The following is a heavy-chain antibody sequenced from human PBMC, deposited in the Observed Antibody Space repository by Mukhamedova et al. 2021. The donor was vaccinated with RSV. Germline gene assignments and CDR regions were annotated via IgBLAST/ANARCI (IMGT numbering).Heavy chain of an antibody. V-gene: IGHV3-43*01. J-gene: IGHJ4*02. CDR2: ISWDGGST. CDR3: AKDSGYDSGCYFDY. Sequence: VSLISWDGGSTYYADSVKGRFTISRDNSKNSLYLQMNSMRTADTALYYCAKDSGYDSGCYFDYLGQGTLVTVSS. D-gene: IGHD5-12*01.